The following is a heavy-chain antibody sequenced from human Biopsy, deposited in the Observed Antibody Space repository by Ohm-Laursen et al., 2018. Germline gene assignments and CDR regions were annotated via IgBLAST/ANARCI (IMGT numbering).Heavy chain of an antibody. J-gene: IGHJ6*02. V-gene: IGHV4-59*01. D-gene: IGHD2/OR15-2a*01. Sequence: VTLSLTCTVSGGSISSDYWSWIRQTPGKGLEWIGYIYYSWSTNYNPSLKSRVTISVDTSKNQFSLRLNSVTAADTAVYYCARATNSTGWPYYSFYGMDVWGQGTTVTVSS. CDR3: ARATNSTGWPYYSFYGMDV. CDR1: GGSISSDY. CDR2: IYYSWST.